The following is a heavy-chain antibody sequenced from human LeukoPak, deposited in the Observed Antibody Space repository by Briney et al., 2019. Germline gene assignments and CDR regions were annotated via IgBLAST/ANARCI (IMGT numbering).Heavy chain of an antibody. CDR2: IIPIFGTA. J-gene: IGHJ4*02. V-gene: IGHV1-69*13. CDR3: ARGHVPAAMNYFDY. Sequence: ASVKVSCKASGGTFSSYAISWVRQAPGQGLEWMGGIIPIFGTANYAQKFQGRVTITADESTSTAYMELSSLRSEDTAVYYCARGHVPAAMNYFDYWGQGTLVTVSS. D-gene: IGHD2-2*01. CDR1: GGTFSSYA.